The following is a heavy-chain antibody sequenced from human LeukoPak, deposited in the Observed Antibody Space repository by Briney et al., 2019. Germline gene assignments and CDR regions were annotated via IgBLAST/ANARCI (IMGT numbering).Heavy chain of an antibody. J-gene: IGHJ6*02. CDR1: GFTFSSYA. Sequence: GGSLRLSCAVSGFTFSSYAMTWVRQAPGKGLEWVSTISVSGGSTYYADSVKGRFTISRDNSKNTLYLQMNSLRAEDTAVYYCAKYGRSGYSSGMDVWGQGTTVTVSS. CDR2: ISVSGGST. D-gene: IGHD2-15*01. V-gene: IGHV3-23*01. CDR3: AKYGRSGYSSGMDV.